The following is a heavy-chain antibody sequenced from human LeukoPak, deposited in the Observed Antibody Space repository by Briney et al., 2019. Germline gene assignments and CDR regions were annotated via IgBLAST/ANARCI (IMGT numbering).Heavy chain of an antibody. D-gene: IGHD3-10*01. CDR3: ARGGYYGSGNDFRFDP. J-gene: IGHJ5*02. CDR2: IDYSGYT. CDR1: GGSFSGYY. V-gene: IGHV4-59*01. Sequence: PSETLSLTCAVYGGSFSGYYWSWIRQPPGKGLEWIGYIDYSGYTNYNPSLKSRVTISVDTSKNQFSLKLTSVTAADTAVCFCARGGYYGSGNDFRFDPWGQGTLVTVSS.